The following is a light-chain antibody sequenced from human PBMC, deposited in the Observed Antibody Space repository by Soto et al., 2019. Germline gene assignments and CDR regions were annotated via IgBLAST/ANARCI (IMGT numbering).Light chain of an antibody. V-gene: IGKV3-15*01. Sequence: ETVLRQSPATLSVSPGETANLSCTTSQSLNRNLAWYQQKLGQAPRVLIYGASTRAAGIPARFSGSGSGTEFILTTSSLQSEDFAVYYCHEYNTWPWTFGQGTKVEIK. CDR3: HEYNTWPWT. CDR1: QSLNRN. CDR2: GAS. J-gene: IGKJ1*01.